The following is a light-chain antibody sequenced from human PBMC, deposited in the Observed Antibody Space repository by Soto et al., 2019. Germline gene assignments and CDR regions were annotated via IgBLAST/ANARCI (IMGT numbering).Light chain of an antibody. CDR3: QSYDSSLSAVV. CDR2: GNS. Sequence: QPVLTQPPSASGAPGQRVTISCTGSSSNIGAGYDVHWYQQLPGTAPKLLIYGNSNRPSGVPDRFSGSKSGTSASLAITGLQAEDEADYYCQSYDSSLSAVVFGGGTKLTVL. CDR1: SSNIGAGYD. J-gene: IGLJ2*01. V-gene: IGLV1-40*01.